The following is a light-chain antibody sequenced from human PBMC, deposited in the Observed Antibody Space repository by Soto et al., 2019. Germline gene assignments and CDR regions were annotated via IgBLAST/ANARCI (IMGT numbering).Light chain of an antibody. J-gene: IGLJ1*01. CDR1: SSDVGGYNY. CDR2: EVN. CDR3: SSYAGNKGYV. V-gene: IGLV2-8*01. Sequence: QSALTQPPSASGSPGQSVTISCTGSSSDVGGYNYVSWYQQHPGKAPKLMIYEVNKRPSGVPDRFSGSKSGNTASLTVSGLQAEDEAHYYCSSYAGNKGYVFGTGTKATVL.